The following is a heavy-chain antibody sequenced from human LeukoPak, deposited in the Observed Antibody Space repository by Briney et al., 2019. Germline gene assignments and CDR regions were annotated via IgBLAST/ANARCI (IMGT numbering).Heavy chain of an antibody. CDR2: IYYSGST. V-gene: IGHV4-59*12. Sequence: SETLSLTCTVSGGSLTNYYWSWIRQPPGKGLDWIGHIYYSGSTNYNPSLKSRVTISLDTSKNQFSLKVISVTAADTAVYYCARLRAGSGYSDYYYYYVDVWGKGTTVTVSS. J-gene: IGHJ6*03. CDR1: GGSLTNYY. CDR3: ARLRAGSGYSDYYYYYVDV. D-gene: IGHD3-3*01.